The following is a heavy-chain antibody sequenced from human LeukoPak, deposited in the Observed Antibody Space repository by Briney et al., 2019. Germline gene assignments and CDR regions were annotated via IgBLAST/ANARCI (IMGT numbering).Heavy chain of an antibody. D-gene: IGHD2-15*01. CDR2: VSYDGNSK. CDR1: GFTFSSFG. J-gene: IGHJ4*02. CDR3: ARERCGGGSCYIFEY. V-gene: IGHV3-30*03. Sequence: GGSLRLSCAASGFTFSSFGMHWVRQSPDKGLESVAVVSYDGNSKFYADSVKGRFTISRDSSTSTLYLQMNSLRAEDTAVYYCARERCGGGSCYIFEYWGQGTLVTVSS.